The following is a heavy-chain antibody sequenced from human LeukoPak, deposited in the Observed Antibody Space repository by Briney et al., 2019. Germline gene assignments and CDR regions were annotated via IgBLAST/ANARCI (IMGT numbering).Heavy chain of an antibody. D-gene: IGHD2-15*01. J-gene: IGHJ5*02. CDR3: ARWNCSGGSCYPGNWFDP. V-gene: IGHV1-2*02. CDR2: INPNSGDT. CDR1: GYTFTGYY. Sequence: GASVKVSCKASGYTFTGYYIHWVRQAPGQGLEWMGWINPNSGDTNYAQKFQGRVTMTRDTSISTAYMELSRLRSDDTAVYYCARWNCSGGSCYPGNWFDPWGQGTLVTVSS.